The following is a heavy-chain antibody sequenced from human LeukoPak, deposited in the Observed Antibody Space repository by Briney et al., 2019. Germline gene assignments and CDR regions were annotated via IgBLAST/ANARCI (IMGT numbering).Heavy chain of an antibody. D-gene: IGHD4/OR15-4a*01. Sequence: GGSLRLSCAASGFTFSSYELSWVRQAPGKGLEWVSAISGSGGSTYYADSVKGRFTISRDNSKNTLYLQMNSLRAEDTAVYYCAKGEGRILGASAVYWGQGTLVTVSS. CDR2: ISGSGGST. V-gene: IGHV3-23*01. J-gene: IGHJ4*02. CDR3: AKGEGRILGASAVY. CDR1: GFTFSSYE.